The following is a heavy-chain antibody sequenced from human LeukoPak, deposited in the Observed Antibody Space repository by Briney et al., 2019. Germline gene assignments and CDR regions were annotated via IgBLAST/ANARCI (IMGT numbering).Heavy chain of an antibody. CDR1: GFTVSSNY. J-gene: IGHJ4*02. V-gene: IGHV3-66*01. CDR3: ARASRYSGSSFFDY. CDR2: IYSGGST. D-gene: IGHD3-10*01. Sequence: GGSLRLSCAASGFTVSSNYMSWVRQAPGKGLEWVSVIYSGGSTYYADSVKGRFTISRDNSKNTLYLQMNSLRAEDTAVYYCARASRYSGSSFFDYWGQGTLVTVSS.